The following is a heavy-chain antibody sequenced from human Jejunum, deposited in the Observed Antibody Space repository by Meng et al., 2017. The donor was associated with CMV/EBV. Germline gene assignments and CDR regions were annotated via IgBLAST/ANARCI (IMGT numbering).Heavy chain of an antibody. J-gene: IGHJ6*02. D-gene: IGHD2-2*01. CDR2: INPDSGGT. Sequence: MHWVRQAPGQGLEWMGWINPDSGGTNYPQKFQGRVTVTWDTSIGTAYMELSGLGSDDTAVYYCARAYCSSTRCPDRTPYYYSMDVWGQGTSVTVSS. V-gene: IGHV1-2*02. CDR3: ARAYCSSTRCPDRTPYYYSMDV.